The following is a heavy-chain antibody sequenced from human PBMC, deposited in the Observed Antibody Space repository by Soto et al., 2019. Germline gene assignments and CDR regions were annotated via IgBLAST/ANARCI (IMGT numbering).Heavy chain of an antibody. D-gene: IGHD3-3*01. CDR3: ARGFKYYDFWSGYYVYYYYGMDV. Sequence: ASVKVSCKASGYTFTSYDINWVRQATGQGLEWMGWMNPNSGNTGYAQKFQGRVTMTRNTSIRTAYMELSSLRSEDTAVYYCARGFKYYDFWSGYYVYYYYGMDVWGQGTTVTVSS. J-gene: IGHJ6*02. CDR1: GYTFTSYD. CDR2: MNPNSGNT. V-gene: IGHV1-8*01.